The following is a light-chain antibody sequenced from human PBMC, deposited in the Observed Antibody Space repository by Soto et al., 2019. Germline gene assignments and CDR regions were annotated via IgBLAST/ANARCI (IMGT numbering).Light chain of an antibody. CDR1: SSDVGGYNY. V-gene: IGLV2-14*01. J-gene: IGLJ1*01. CDR2: EVS. Sequence: QSVLTQPASLSGSPGQSITISCTGTSSDVGGYNYVSWSQQHPGKAPQLMIYEVSKRPSGVSNRFSGSKSGNTASLTISGLQAEDEADYYCSSYKSSSNYVFGTGTKVTVL. CDR3: SSYKSSSNYV.